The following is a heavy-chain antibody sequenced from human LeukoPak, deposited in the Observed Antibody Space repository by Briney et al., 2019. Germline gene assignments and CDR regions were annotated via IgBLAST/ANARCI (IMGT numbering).Heavy chain of an antibody. CDR3: AKDYIVVVTANDAFDI. CDR2: ISGSGGST. Sequence: PGGSLRLSCAASGFTFSSYAMSWVRQAPGKGLEWVSAISGSGGSTYYADSVKGRFTISRDNSKNTLYLQMNSLRAEDTAVYYCAKDYIVVVTANDAFDIWGQGTMVTVSS. V-gene: IGHV3-23*01. CDR1: GFTFSSYA. D-gene: IGHD2-21*02. J-gene: IGHJ3*02.